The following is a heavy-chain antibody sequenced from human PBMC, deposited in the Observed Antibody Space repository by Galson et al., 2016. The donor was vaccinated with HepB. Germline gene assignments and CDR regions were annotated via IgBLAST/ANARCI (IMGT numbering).Heavy chain of an antibody. CDR1: GFTFGDFA. D-gene: IGHD3-16*01. J-gene: IGHJ4*02. Sequence: SLRLSCAASGFTFGDFAVSWSRQAPGKGLEWVGLITSKAYGGTAEYAASVKGGFSISRDDSKSIAYLQMNSLKTEDTATYYCTRVGRNPRRPSMMHEIFDYWGQGILVTFSA. V-gene: IGHV3-49*03. CDR3: TRVGRNPRRPSMMHEIFDY. CDR2: ITSKAYGGTA.